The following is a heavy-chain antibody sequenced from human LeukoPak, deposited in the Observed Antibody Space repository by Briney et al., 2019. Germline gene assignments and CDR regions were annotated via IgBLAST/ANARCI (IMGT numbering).Heavy chain of an antibody. CDR3: ARDGRYYDFWSGYYIGTFDY. CDR2: ISSSSSTI. CDR1: GFTFSSYS. V-gene: IGHV3-48*01. Sequence: GGSLRLSCAASGFTFSSYSMNWVRQAPGKVLEWVSYISSSSSTIYYADSVKGRFTISRDNAKNSLYLQMNSLRAEDTAVCYCARDGRYYDFWSGYYIGTFDYWGQGTLVTVSS. J-gene: IGHJ4*02. D-gene: IGHD3-3*01.